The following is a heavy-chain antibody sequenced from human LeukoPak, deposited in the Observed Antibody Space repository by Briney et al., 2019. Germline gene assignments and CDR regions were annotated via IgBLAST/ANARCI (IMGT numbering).Heavy chain of an antibody. CDR3: AGVPAASIAIDY. Sequence: PSETLSLTCTVSGGSISSYYWTWIRQPPGKGLEWIGYIFYSGSTKYNPSLKSRVTISIDTSQNQFSLKLSSVTAADTAVYYCAGVPAASIAIDYWGQGTLVTVSS. V-gene: IGHV4-59*01. CDR1: GGSISSYY. CDR2: IFYSGST. D-gene: IGHD2-2*01. J-gene: IGHJ4*02.